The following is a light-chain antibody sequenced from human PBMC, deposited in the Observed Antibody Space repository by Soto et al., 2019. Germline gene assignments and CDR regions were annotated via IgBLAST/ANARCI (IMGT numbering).Light chain of an antibody. J-gene: IGKJ5*01. CDR3: QQYGSSPRNT. Sequence: IMLTQSPGTLSSLPGERGTISCRDFQSVSSSYLAWYQQKPGQAPRLLIYGASSRATGIPDRFSGSGSGTDFTLTISRLEPEDFAVYYCQQYGSSPRNTFGQGTRLEIK. CDR1: QSVSSSY. CDR2: GAS. V-gene: IGKV3-20*01.